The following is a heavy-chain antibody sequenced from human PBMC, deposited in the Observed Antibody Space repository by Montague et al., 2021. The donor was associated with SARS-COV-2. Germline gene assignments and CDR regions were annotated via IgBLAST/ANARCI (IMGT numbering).Heavy chain of an antibody. V-gene: IGHV3-23*03. Sequence: SLRLSCAASGFTFNNYAMNWVRQAPGKGLEWVSVIASGGRSTFYADSVKGRFTISGDNSKDTLYLQMYSLRPDDTAIYYCAKDPVPVAGRYFDYWGQGTLVTVSS. J-gene: IGHJ4*02. CDR2: IASGGRST. D-gene: IGHD6-19*01. CDR3: AKDPVPVAGRYFDY. CDR1: GFTFNNYA.